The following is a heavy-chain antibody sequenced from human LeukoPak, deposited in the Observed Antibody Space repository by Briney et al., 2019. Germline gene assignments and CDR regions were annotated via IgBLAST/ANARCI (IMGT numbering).Heavy chain of an antibody. V-gene: IGHV4-31*03. Sequence: SETLSLTCTVSGGSISSGGYYWTWIRQPPGKGLEWVGYINYSGTTCYDPSLKSRVTISVDKSKNQFSLKLNSVTAADTAVYYCTVTTRDYYYGMDVWGQGTTVTVSS. CDR1: GGSISSGGYY. CDR2: INYSGTT. D-gene: IGHD4-11*01. CDR3: TVTTRDYYYGMDV. J-gene: IGHJ6*02.